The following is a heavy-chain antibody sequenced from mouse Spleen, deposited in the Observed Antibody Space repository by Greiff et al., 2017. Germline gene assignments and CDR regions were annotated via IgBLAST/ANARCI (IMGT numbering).Heavy chain of an antibody. CDR1: GYTFTDYE. V-gene: IGHV1-15*01. CDR2: IDPETGGT. CDR3: AIERYYGKDY. D-gene: IGHD2-1*01. J-gene: IGHJ2*01. Sequence: QVQLQQSGAELVRPGASVTLSCKASGYTFTDYEMHWVKQTPVHGLEWIGAIDPETGGTAYNQKFKGKAILTADKSSSTAYMELRSLTSEDSAVYYCAIERYYGKDYWGQGTTLTVSS.